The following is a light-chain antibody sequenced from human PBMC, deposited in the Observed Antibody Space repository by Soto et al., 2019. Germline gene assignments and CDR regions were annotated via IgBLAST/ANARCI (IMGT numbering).Light chain of an antibody. CDR1: QSISSY. Sequence: DIPMTQSPSSLSASVGDRVTITCRASQSISSYLNWYQQKPWKAPKLLIYAASSLQSGVPSRFSGSGSGTDFTLTISSLQPEDFATYYCQQSYSTFWTFGQGTKVEIK. CDR3: QQSYSTFWT. J-gene: IGKJ1*01. V-gene: IGKV1-39*01. CDR2: AAS.